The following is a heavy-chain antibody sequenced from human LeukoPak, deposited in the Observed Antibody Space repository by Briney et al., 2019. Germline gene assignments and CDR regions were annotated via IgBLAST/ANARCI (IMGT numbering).Heavy chain of an antibody. V-gene: IGHV3-30-3*01. CDR3: ARAPIAAARGYYFDY. J-gene: IGHJ4*02. Sequence: GGSLRLSCAASGFTFSSYAMHWVRQAPGKGLEWVAVISYDGSNKYYADSVKGRFTISRDNSKNTLYLQMNSLRAEDTVVYYCARAPIAAARGYYFDYWGQGTLVTVSS. CDR1: GFTFSSYA. D-gene: IGHD6-13*01. CDR2: ISYDGSNK.